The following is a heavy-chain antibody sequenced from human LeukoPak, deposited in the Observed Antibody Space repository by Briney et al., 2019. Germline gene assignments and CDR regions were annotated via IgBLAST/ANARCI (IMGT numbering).Heavy chain of an antibody. Sequence: GASVKVSCKASGYTFTGYYMHWVRQAPGQGLEWMGWINPNSGGTSYAQKFQGRVTMTRDTSISTAYMELSRLRSDDTAVYYCASVYYGSGSYPRLYYYYGMDVWGQGTTVTVSS. CDR1: GYTFTGYY. J-gene: IGHJ6*02. D-gene: IGHD3-10*01. CDR3: ASVYYGSGSYPRLYYYYGMDV. CDR2: INPNSGGT. V-gene: IGHV1-2*02.